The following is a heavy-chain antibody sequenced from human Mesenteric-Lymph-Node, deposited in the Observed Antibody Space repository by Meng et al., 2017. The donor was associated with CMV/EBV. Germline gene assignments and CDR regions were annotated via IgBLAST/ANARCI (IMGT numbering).Heavy chain of an antibody. CDR3: ARGSSYDILTGYFDY. V-gene: IGHV4-34*01. Sequence: VPLPQWGARSVKPSAALSVTCAVYGGSFSGYYWNWIRQPPEKGLEWIGEINHSGSTNYNPSFTSRIIISVDTSTNQISLNMSSVTAADTAVYYCARGSSYDILTGYFDYWGQGALVTVSS. J-gene: IGHJ4*02. D-gene: IGHD3-9*01. CDR1: GGSFSGYY. CDR2: INHSGST.